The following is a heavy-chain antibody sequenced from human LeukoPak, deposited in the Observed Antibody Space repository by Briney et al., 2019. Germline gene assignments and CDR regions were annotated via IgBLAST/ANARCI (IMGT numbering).Heavy chain of an antibody. CDR3: ARDQMISAAGLDY. Sequence: PGRSLRLSCTASGFTFSSFAMHWVRQAPGKGLEWVAVISYDGSNKYFADSVRGRFTISRDNSKNTLLLQMNSLRAEDTAVYYCARDQMISAAGLDYWGQGTLVTVSS. CDR2: ISYDGSNK. CDR1: GFTFSSFA. D-gene: IGHD6-13*01. J-gene: IGHJ4*02. V-gene: IGHV3-30-3*01.